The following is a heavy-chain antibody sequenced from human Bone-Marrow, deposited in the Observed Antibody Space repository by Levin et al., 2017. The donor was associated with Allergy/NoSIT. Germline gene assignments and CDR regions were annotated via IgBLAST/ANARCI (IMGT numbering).Heavy chain of an antibody. CDR2: MNTDGSSA. D-gene: IGHD3-9*01. Sequence: GGSLRLSCAASGFTFSRSWMHWVRQAPGEGLVWVSRMNTDGSSATYADFVNGRFTISRDNAKNTLYLQMDSLRAEDTAVYYCAREEEADFLLGFDFRGQGTLVTVSS. CDR1: GFTFSRSW. CDR3: AREEEADFLLGFDF. V-gene: IGHV3-74*01. J-gene: IGHJ4*02.